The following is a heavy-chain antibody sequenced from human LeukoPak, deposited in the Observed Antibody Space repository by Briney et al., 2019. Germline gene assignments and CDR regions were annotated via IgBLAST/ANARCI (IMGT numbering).Heavy chain of an antibody. CDR2: IATHTGNT. D-gene: IGHD3-22*01. V-gene: IGHV1-18*01. Sequence: ASVKVCCKASGYSFTTYGISWVRQAPGQGLEWLGWIATHTGNTRSAQNLQDRVTLTTDTSTSTAYMELRSLRSDDTAVYYCATTSNYFHNSGPGVFWGQGTLVTVSS. J-gene: IGHJ4*02. CDR1: GYSFTTYG. CDR3: ATTSNYFHNSGPGVF.